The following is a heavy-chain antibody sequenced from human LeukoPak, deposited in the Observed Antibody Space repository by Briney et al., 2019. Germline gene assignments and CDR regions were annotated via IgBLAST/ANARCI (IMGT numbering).Heavy chain of an antibody. D-gene: IGHD6-13*01. CDR1: GFTFSSSA. V-gene: IGHV3-23*01. Sequence: GGSLRLSCAASGFTFSSSAMSWVRQAPGKGLEWVSAISGSGGSTYYADSVKGRFTISRDNSKNTLYLQMNSLRAEDTAVYYCAKHSSSWSYYYYYYMDVWGKGTTVTISS. CDR3: AKHSSSWSYYYYYYMDV. CDR2: ISGSGGST. J-gene: IGHJ6*03.